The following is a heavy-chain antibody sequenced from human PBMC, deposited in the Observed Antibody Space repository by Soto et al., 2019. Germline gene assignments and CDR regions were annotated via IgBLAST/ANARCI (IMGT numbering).Heavy chain of an antibody. Sequence: QVQLVESGGGVVQPGRFLRLSCAASGFTFSSYGMHWVRQAPGKGLEWVAVIWYDGSNKYYADSVKGRFTISRDNSKNTLYLQMNSLRAEDTAVYYCARDRAPYSSGRWCMDVWGQGTTVTVSS. V-gene: IGHV3-33*01. CDR1: GFTFSSYG. J-gene: IGHJ6*02. CDR3: ARDRAPYSSGRWCMDV. CDR2: IWYDGSNK. D-gene: IGHD6-19*01.